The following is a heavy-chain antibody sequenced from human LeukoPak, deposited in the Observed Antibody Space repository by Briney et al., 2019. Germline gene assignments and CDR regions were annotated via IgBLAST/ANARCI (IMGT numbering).Heavy chain of an antibody. V-gene: IGHV4-59*08. Sequence: PSETLSLTCTVSGGSISSYYWSWIRQPPGKGLEWIGYIYYSGSTNYNPSLKSRVTISVDTSKNQFSLKLSSVTAADTAVYYCASTFDYDSGGYGEAFDIWGQGTMVTVSS. CDR2: IYYSGST. CDR1: GGSISSYY. CDR3: ASTFDYDSGGYGEAFDI. D-gene: IGHD3-22*01. J-gene: IGHJ3*02.